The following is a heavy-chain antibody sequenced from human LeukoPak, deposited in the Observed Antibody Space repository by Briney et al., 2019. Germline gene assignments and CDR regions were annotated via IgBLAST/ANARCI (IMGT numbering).Heavy chain of an antibody. D-gene: IGHD2-21*02. V-gene: IGHV5-51*01. CDR1: GYSFTSYW. Sequence: KIGESLKISCKGSGYSFTSYWIGWVRQMPGKGLEWMGIIYPGDSDTRYSPSFQGQVTISADKSISTAYLQWSSLKASDTAMYYCARRLSDCYPTCDAFDIWGQGTMVTVSS. CDR2: IYPGDSDT. J-gene: IGHJ3*02. CDR3: ARRLSDCYPTCDAFDI.